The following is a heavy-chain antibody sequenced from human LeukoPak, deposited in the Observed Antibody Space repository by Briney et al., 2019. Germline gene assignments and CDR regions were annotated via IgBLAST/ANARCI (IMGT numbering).Heavy chain of an antibody. J-gene: IGHJ4*02. Sequence: GASVKVSCKASGYTFTSYYMHWVRQAPGQGLEWMGIINPSGGSTSYAQKFQGRVTMTRDMSTSTVYMELNSLRAEDTAVYYCAKSINYYGSRDFDFDYWGQGTLVTVFS. CDR1: GYTFTSYY. V-gene: IGHV1-46*01. D-gene: IGHD3-10*01. CDR3: AKSINYYGSRDFDFDY. CDR2: INPSGGST.